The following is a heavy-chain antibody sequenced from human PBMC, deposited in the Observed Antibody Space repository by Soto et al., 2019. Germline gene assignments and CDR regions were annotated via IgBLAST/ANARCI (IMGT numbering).Heavy chain of an antibody. V-gene: IGHV4-38-2*01. J-gene: IGHJ4*02. CDR2: IYHTGTT. CDR1: GYAISSGFY. CDR3: ARGYYDTSGFYYDAFHY. D-gene: IGHD3-22*01. Sequence: SETLSLTCDVSGYAISSGFYWAWIRQPPGKRLEWIGNIYHTGTTYYNPSLKSRVTISLDTSKNQFSVKLNFVTAADTAVYFCARGYYDTSGFYYDAFHYWGEGTLVTVSS.